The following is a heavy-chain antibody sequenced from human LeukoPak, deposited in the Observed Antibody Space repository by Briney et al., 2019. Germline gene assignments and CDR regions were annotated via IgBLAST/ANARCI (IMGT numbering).Heavy chain of an antibody. CDR2: ISSSGSTI. CDR1: GFTFSDYY. J-gene: IGHJ4*02. D-gene: IGHD2-15*01. Sequence: GGSLRLSCAASGFTFSDYYMSWIRQAPGKGLEWVSYISSSGSTIYYADSVKGRFTISRDNAKNSLYLQMNSPRAEDTAVYYCARAKRGSCCNFDYWGQGTLVTVSS. CDR3: ARAKRGSCCNFDY. V-gene: IGHV3-11*01.